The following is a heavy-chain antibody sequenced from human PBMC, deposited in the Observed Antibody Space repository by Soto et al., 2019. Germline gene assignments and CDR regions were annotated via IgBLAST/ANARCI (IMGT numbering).Heavy chain of an antibody. Sequence: SETLSLTCTVSGASISSEDYCWSWIRQPPGKGLEWIGYIYSSGSTYHNPSLKSRVTMSVDTSKNQFSLKLSSVTAADTAVYYCARPNSSGYYSPFDSWGQGTLVTVS. CDR1: GASISSEDYC. CDR3: ARPNSSGYYSPFDS. D-gene: IGHD3-22*01. CDR2: IYSSGST. J-gene: IGHJ4*02. V-gene: IGHV4-30-4*08.